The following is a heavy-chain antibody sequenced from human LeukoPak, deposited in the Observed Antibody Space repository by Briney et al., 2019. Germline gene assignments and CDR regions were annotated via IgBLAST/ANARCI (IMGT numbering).Heavy chain of an antibody. CDR2: IYPGDSDT. Sequence: GESLKISCKGSGYSFPNYWIGWVRQLPGKGLEWMGIIYPGDSDTRYKSSFQGQVTISADKSINTAYLQWSSLKASDTAMYYCARRSQNCSGGSCYPYYFDYWGQGTLVTVSS. V-gene: IGHV5-51*01. D-gene: IGHD2-15*01. J-gene: IGHJ4*02. CDR1: GYSFPNYW. CDR3: ARRSQNCSGGSCYPYYFDY.